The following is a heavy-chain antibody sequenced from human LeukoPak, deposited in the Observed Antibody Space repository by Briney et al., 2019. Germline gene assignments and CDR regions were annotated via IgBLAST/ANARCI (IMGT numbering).Heavy chain of an antibody. J-gene: IGHJ4*02. CDR1: GYSISSGYY. CDR3: ARGDHDTAQ. V-gene: IGHV4-38-2*02. D-gene: IGHD5-18*01. CDR2: IYHSGST. Sequence: SETLSLTCTVSGYSISSGYYWGWIRQPPAKGLEWIGSIYHSGSTYYNPSLKSRVTISVDTSKNQFSLKLSSVTAADTAVYYCARGDHDTAQWGQGTLVTVSS.